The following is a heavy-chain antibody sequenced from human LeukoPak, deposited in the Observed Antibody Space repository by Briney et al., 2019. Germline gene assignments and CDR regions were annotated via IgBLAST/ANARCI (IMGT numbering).Heavy chain of an antibody. Sequence: ASVKVSCKASGGTFSSYAISWVRQAPGQGLEWMGGIIPIFGTANYAQKFQGRVTITTDESTSTAYMELSSLRSEDTAVYYCAKDSTTSITGTTLYAFDIWGQGTMVTVSS. CDR1: GGTFSSYA. J-gene: IGHJ3*02. D-gene: IGHD1-20*01. CDR2: IIPIFGTA. V-gene: IGHV1-69*05. CDR3: AKDSTTSITGTTLYAFDI.